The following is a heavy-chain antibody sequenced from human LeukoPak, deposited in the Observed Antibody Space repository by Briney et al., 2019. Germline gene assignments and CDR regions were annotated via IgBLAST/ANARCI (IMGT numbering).Heavy chain of an antibody. CDR1: GYTFTSND. CDR2: ISPSGGST. CDR3: ATVPGTRRAFDI. Sequence: ASVKVSCKAFGYTFTSNDMHWVRQAPGQGPEWMGVISPSGGSTTYAQKFQGRVTMTEDTSTDTAYMELSSLRSEDTAVYYCATVPGTRRAFDIWGQGTMVTVSS. V-gene: IGHV1-46*01. J-gene: IGHJ3*02. D-gene: IGHD1-1*01.